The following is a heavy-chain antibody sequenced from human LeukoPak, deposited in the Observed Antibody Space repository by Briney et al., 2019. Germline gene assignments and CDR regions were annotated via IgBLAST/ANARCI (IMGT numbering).Heavy chain of an antibody. V-gene: IGHV4-38-2*02. J-gene: IGHJ4*02. CDR1: GYSIRSGYY. D-gene: IGHD6-19*01. CDR3: AKTTVGYSSGRYPGWPADC. Sequence: SETLSLTCTVSGYSIRSGYYWGWIRQPPGKGLEWIGSNDHSGSTYYIPSLKSRVTISVDTSKNQFSLKLSSVTAADTAVYYCAKTTVGYSSGRYPGWPADCWGQGTLVTVSS. CDR2: NDHSGST.